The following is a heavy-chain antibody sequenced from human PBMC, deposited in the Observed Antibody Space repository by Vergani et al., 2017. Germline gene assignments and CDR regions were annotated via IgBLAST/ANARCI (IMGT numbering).Heavy chain of an antibody. CDR1: GGTFSSYT. CDR2: IIPILGIA. CDR3: GGDHYDSSGYYY. Sequence: QVQLVHSGAEVKKPGSSVKVSCKASGGTFSSYTFSWVRQAPGQGLEWMGRIIPILGIAHYGQKFQGIATITADKSTSTAYMELGILRSDDTAVYYCGGDHYDSSGYYYWGQGTLVTVSS. V-gene: IGHV1-69*04. J-gene: IGHJ4*02. D-gene: IGHD3-22*01.